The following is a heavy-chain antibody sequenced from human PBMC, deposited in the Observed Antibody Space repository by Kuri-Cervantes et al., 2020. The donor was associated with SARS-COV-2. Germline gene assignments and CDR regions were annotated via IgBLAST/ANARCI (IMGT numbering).Heavy chain of an antibody. Sequence: SGPTLVKPTQTLTLTCTFSGFSLCTSGVGVGWIRQPPGKALEWLALIYWDDDKRYSPSLKSRLTITKDTSKNQVVLTMTSMDPVDTATYYCAHLVDCTNGVCYDYWYFDLWGRGTLVTVSS. D-gene: IGHD2-8*01. V-gene: IGHV2-5*02. J-gene: IGHJ2*01. CDR1: GFSLCTSGVG. CDR2: IYWDDDK. CDR3: AHLVDCTNGVCYDYWYFDL.